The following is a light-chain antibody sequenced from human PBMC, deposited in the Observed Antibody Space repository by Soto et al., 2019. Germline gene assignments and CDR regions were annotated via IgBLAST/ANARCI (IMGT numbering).Light chain of an antibody. CDR2: AAS. J-gene: IGKJ4*01. CDR1: QGISSY. CDR3: QQLNTYPLT. V-gene: IGKV1-9*01. Sequence: DIQLTKSPSFLSASVGDRVTITCRASQGISSYLAWYQQKPGKAPNLLIYAASTLQSGVPSRFSGSGSGTDFTLTISSLQPEDFATYYCQQLNTYPLTFGGGTKADIK.